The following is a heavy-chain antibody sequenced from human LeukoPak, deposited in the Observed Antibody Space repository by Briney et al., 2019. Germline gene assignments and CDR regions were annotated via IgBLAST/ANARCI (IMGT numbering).Heavy chain of an antibody. CDR2: IKQDGSEK. Sequence: GGSLRLSCAASGFTFSSYWMSWVRQAPGKGLEWVANIKQDGSEKYYGDSVKGRFTISRDNAKNSLYLQMNSLRAEDTAVYYCARDRKIFGVVIMDAFDIWGQGTMVTVSS. V-gene: IGHV3-7*01. J-gene: IGHJ3*02. CDR3: ARDRKIFGVVIMDAFDI. CDR1: GFTFSSYW. D-gene: IGHD3-3*01.